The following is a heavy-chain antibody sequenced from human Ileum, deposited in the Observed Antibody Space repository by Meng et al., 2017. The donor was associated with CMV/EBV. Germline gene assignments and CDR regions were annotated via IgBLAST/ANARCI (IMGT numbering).Heavy chain of an antibody. CDR1: GLTFSSYS. CDR2: VRSDGSNK. V-gene: IGHV3-30*02. CDR3: SSLGDY. D-gene: IGHD3-16*01. J-gene: IGHJ4*02. Sequence: QVQLVESGGGVVQPGGSLRLSCAVSGLTFSSYSMHWVRQAPGKGLEWVAFVRSDGSNKYYADSVKGRFTISRDNSENTLFLQMNSLRADDTAVYYCSSLGDYWGQGTLVTVSS.